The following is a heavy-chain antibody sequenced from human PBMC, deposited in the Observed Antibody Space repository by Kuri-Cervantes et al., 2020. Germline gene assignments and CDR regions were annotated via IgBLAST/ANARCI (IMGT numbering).Heavy chain of an antibody. CDR2: ITSTTSII. J-gene: IGHJ6*03. CDR3: AGDPGYPYSDHVEYYLDV. CDR1: GFSLSAYY. V-gene: IGHV3-21*01. Sequence: GGSLRLSCVGSGFSLSAYYMSWFRQAPGKGLEWVSSITSTTSIIYYANSVEGRFTISRDNGKTSVYLQMNSLTAEDTAVYYCAGDPGYPYSDHVEYYLDVWGEGTTVTVSS. D-gene: IGHD4-17*01.